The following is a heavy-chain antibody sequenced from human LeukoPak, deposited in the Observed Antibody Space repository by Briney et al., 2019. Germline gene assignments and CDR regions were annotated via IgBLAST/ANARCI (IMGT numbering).Heavy chain of an antibody. CDR2: INHSVST. V-gene: IGHV4-34*01. D-gene: IGHD1-26*01. J-gene: IGHJ4*02. Sequence: SETLSLTCAVYGGSFSGYYWSWIRQPPGKGLEWIGEINHSVSTNYNPSHKSRVPISVDTCKNQFSLQLSSVTAADTAVYYCARVVGATLDYWGQGTLVTVSS. CDR3: ARVVGATLDY. CDR1: GGSFSGYY.